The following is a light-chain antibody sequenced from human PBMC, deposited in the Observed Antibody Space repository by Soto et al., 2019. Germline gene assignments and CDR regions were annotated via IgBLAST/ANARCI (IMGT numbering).Light chain of an antibody. Sequence: QSVLTQPPSASGSPGQSVTISGTGTSSDVGGYQYVSWYRQYQGKAPKLMIYAVNKRASGVPDRFSGSRSGNTASLTVSGLQAEDEADHYCSSYGGINNISVLGTRTKGTV. V-gene: IGLV2-8*01. CDR1: SSDVGGYQY. CDR3: SSYGGINNISV. J-gene: IGLJ1*01. CDR2: AVN.